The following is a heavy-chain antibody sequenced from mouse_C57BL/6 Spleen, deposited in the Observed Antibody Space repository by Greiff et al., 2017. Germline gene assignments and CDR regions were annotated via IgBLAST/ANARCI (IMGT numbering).Heavy chain of an antibody. J-gene: IGHJ2*01. Sequence: EVQLQQSGPELVKPGASVKIPCKASGYTFTDYNMDWVKQSHGKSLEWIGDINPNNGGTIYNQKFKGKATLTVDKSSSTAYMELRSLTSEDTAVYYCARPYDHYFDYWGQGTTLTVSS. V-gene: IGHV1-18*01. CDR1: GYTFTDYN. CDR3: ARPYDHYFDY. CDR2: INPNNGGT. D-gene: IGHD2-3*01.